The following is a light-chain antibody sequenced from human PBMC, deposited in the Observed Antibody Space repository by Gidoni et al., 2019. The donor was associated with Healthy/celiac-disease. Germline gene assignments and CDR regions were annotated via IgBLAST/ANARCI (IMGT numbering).Light chain of an antibody. CDR3: QQYNNWPFT. Sequence: EIVMTQHPATLSVSPGERATLSCRASQSVSSNLAWYQQKPGQAPRLLIYGASTRATGIPARFSGSGSGTEFTLTISSLQSEDFAVYYCQQYNNWPFTFGPGTKVDIK. CDR2: GAS. J-gene: IGKJ3*01. CDR1: QSVSSN. V-gene: IGKV3-15*01.